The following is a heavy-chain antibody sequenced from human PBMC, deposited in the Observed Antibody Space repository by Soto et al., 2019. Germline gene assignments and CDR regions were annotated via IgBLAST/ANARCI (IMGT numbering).Heavy chain of an antibody. CDR1: GDSVSSNIAA. Sequence: PSQTLSLTCAISGDSVSSNIAAWNWIRQSPSRGLEWLGRTYYRSKWYNDYAVSVKSRITINPDTSKNQFSLQLNSVTPEDTAVYYCXRDRYYGSGSWPHGMDVWGQGTTVTVSS. CDR3: XRDRYYGSGSWPHGMDV. D-gene: IGHD3-10*01. V-gene: IGHV6-1*01. J-gene: IGHJ6*02. CDR2: TYYRSKWYN.